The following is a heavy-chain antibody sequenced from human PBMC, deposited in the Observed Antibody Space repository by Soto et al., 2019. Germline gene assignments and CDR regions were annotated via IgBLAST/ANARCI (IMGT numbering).Heavy chain of an antibody. CDR1: GGSISSGDYY. J-gene: IGHJ6*02. V-gene: IGHV4-30-4*01. Sequence: LSLTCTVSGGSISSGDYYWSWIRQPPGKGLEWIGYIYYSGSTYYNPSLKSRVTISVDTSKNQFSLKLSSVTAADTAVYYCARVASNPIYYYYYYGMDVWGQGTTVTVSS. D-gene: IGHD4-4*01. CDR2: IYYSGST. CDR3: ARVASNPIYYYYYYGMDV.